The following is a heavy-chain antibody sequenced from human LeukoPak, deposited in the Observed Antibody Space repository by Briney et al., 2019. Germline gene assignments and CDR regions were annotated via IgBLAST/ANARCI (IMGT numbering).Heavy chain of an antibody. Sequence: VASVKVSCKASGYTFTGYYMHWVRQAPGQGLEWMGWINPNSGGINYAQKFQGRVTMTRDTSISTAYMELSRLRSDDTAVYYCARVVGATRTFDIWGQGTMVTVSS. D-gene: IGHD1-26*01. J-gene: IGHJ3*02. CDR3: ARVVGATRTFDI. V-gene: IGHV1-2*02. CDR1: GYTFTGYY. CDR2: INPNSGGI.